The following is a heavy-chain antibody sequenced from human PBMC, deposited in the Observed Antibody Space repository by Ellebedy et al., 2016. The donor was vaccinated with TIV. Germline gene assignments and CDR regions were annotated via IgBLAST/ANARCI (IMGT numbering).Heavy chain of an antibody. V-gene: IGHV1-3*01. CDR2: INAANGNT. Sequence: AASVKVSCKASGYTFTDSVMHWVRQAPGQRLECLGWINAANGNTQYSQKFQGRVTFTRDTSASTAYMDLTSLTSEDTAVYYCARDSYSFDYWGQGTLVTVSS. CDR1: GYTFTDSV. CDR3: ARDSYSFDY. J-gene: IGHJ4*02.